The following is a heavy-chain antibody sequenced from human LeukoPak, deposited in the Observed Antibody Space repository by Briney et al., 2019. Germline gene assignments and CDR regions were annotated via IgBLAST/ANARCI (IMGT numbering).Heavy chain of an antibody. CDR3: AKGSLIAASGTLFDF. D-gene: IGHD6-13*01. J-gene: IGHJ4*02. CDR2: LGWNGDII. V-gene: IGHV3-9*01. CDR1: GFTFDDYS. Sequence: GGSLRLSCAASGFTFDDYSMHWVRHSPGKGLEWLSGLGWNGDIIDYADSVKGRFTISRDNAKNSLYLQMDSLKTEDTALYYCAKGSLIAASGTLFDFWGQGTRVTVSS.